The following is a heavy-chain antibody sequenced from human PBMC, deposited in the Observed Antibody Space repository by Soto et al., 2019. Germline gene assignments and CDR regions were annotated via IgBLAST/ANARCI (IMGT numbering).Heavy chain of an antibody. V-gene: IGHV2-5*02. CDR1: GFSLTTDDVG. J-gene: IGHJ4*02. Sequence: QITLKESGPPLVKPTQTLTLTCTFSGFSLTTDDVGVGWIRQFPGKALDWLAVVYWDDDKRYSPSLKSRLTITKDTSKNHVFLTMSNMDPVDTATYYCAHTRYSISSFDYWGQGTLVTVSS. D-gene: IGHD6-6*01. CDR2: VYWDDDK. CDR3: AHTRYSISSFDY.